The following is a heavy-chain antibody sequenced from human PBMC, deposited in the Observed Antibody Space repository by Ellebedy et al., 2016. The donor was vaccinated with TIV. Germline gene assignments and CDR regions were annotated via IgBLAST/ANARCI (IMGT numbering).Heavy chain of an antibody. J-gene: IGHJ6*02. CDR2: INHSGST. V-gene: IGHV4-34*01. Sequence: MPGGSLRLSCAVYGGSFSGYYWSWIRQPPGKGLEWIGEINHSGSTNYNPSLKSRVTVSVDTSKNQFSLKLSSVTAADTAVYYCARGTTLDSSGYHGYYYYYGMDVWGQGTTVTVSS. CDR1: GGSFSGYY. D-gene: IGHD3-22*01. CDR3: ARGTTLDSSGYHGYYYYYGMDV.